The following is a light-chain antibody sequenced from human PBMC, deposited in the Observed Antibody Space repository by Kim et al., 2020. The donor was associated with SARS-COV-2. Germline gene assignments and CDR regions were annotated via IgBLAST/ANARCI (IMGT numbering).Light chain of an antibody. J-gene: IGKJ2*01. Sequence: EVVMTQSPATLSVSPGERATLSCRASQGVSSNLAWYQQKPGQAPRLLIYGASTRATGIPARFSGSGSGTEFTLTITSLQSEEFVVYFCQQYNNWPPYTFGQGTKREI. V-gene: IGKV3-15*01. CDR1: QGVSSN. CDR3: QQYNNWPPYT. CDR2: GAS.